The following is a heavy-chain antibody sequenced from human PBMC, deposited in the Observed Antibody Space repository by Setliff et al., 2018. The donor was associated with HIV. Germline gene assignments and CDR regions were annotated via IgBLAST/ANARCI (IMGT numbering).Heavy chain of an antibody. CDR2: IYTSGTP. D-gene: IGHD3-3*01. Sequence: ETLSLTCTVSGGSFTTYYWSWIRQPAGKGLDWIGRIYTSGTPNYNPSLKRRVTMSLDTSKNQFSLKVRSVTASDAAVYYCARNFWNGPPDYYYYGMDVWGQGTTVTVSS. J-gene: IGHJ6*02. CDR3: ARNFWNGPPDYYYYGMDV. V-gene: IGHV4-4*07. CDR1: GGSFTTYY.